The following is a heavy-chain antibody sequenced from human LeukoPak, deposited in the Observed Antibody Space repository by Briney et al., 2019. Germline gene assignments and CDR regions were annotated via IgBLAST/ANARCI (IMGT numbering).Heavy chain of an antibody. V-gene: IGHV3-30-3*01. CDR2: ISYDGSNK. D-gene: IGHD3-16*01. CDR1: GYTLTELS. Sequence: SCKVSGYTLTELSMHWVRQAPGKGLEWVAVISYDGSNKYYADSVKGRFTISRDNSKNTLYLQMNSLRAEDTAVYYCAREGGGYWGQGTLVTVSS. J-gene: IGHJ4*02. CDR3: AREGGGY.